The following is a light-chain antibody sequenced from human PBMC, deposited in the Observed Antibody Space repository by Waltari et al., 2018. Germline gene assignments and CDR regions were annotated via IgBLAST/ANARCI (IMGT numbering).Light chain of an antibody. Sequence: DIQMTQSPSTLSASLRDRVTITCRASQNINPWLAWHQQKPGKAPKLLIYKASRLESGVPSRFSGSGSGTEFTLTISSLQPDDFATYYCLKYNGSPRTFGQGTKVEV. V-gene: IGKV1-5*03. J-gene: IGKJ1*01. CDR2: KAS. CDR3: LKYNGSPRT. CDR1: QNINPW.